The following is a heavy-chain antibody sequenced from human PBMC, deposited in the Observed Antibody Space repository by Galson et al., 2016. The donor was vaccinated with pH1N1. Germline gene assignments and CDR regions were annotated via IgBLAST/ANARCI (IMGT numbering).Heavy chain of an antibody. CDR1: GGPFTTYA. D-gene: IGHD3-16*01. CDR3: AKDGGIGGGFDP. J-gene: IGHJ5*02. V-gene: IGHV1-69*05. Sequence: SVKVSCRAAGGPFTTYAITWLRQAPGQGLEWMGGINPIFDTPNYAHTFQGRLTITTDEYTGTAYMELGSLTSGDTAIYYCAKDGGIGGGFDPWGQGTLVTVSS. CDR2: INPIFDTP.